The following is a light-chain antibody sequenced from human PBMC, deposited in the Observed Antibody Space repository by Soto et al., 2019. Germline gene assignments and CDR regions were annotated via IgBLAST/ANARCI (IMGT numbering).Light chain of an antibody. Sequence: AMQMTQSPSCLSAYVGDRVTITCRASQDIADDLGWYQHKPGKAPKLLFYGVYGLQNGVTSRFSGSGSGTDFTLTISSLQPEDFATYYCLKDYSFPYTFGQGTRVEIK. CDR2: GVY. CDR3: LKDYSFPYT. J-gene: IGKJ5*01. CDR1: QDIADD. V-gene: IGKV1-6*01.